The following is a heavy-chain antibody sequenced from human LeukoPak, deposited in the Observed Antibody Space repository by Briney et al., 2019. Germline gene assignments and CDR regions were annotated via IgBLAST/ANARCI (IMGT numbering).Heavy chain of an antibody. CDR1: GYTFTGYY. CDR3: ARGGFCRFHKQPDAFDI. D-gene: IGHD3-16*01. V-gene: IGHV1-2*02. CDR2: INPNSGGT. J-gene: IGHJ3*02. Sequence: ASVKVSCKASGYTFTGYYMHWVRQAPGQGLEWMGWINPNSGGTNYAQKFQGRVTMTRDTSISTAYMELSRLRSDDTAVYYCARGGFCRFHKQPDAFDIWGQGTMVTVSS.